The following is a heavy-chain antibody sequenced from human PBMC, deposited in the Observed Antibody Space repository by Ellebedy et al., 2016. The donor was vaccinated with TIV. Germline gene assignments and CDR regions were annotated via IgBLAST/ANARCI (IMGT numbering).Heavy chain of an antibody. J-gene: IGHJ4*02. Sequence: GGSLRLXCAASRFTFSIFGPHWVCQAPGKGLEWVALISSDGRKKYYADSVRGRFTISRDNSKNTLYLQMDSLRVEDTAIYYCAKDESVGEVPRPFDYWGQGTLVTASS. CDR2: ISSDGRKK. CDR3: AKDESVGEVPRPFDY. D-gene: IGHD3-10*01. CDR1: RFTFSIFG. V-gene: IGHV3-30*18.